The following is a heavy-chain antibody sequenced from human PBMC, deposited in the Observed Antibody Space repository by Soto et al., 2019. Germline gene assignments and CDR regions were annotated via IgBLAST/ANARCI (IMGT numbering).Heavy chain of an antibody. CDR2: IYYSGST. D-gene: IGHD2-2*02. J-gene: IGHJ5*02. CDR1: GGSISRSTYY. V-gene: IGHV4-39*01. CDR3: ARQVPAAIRLGWFDP. Sequence: LSLTCTVSGGSISRSTYYWGWIRQPPGKGLEWIGSIYYSGSTYYRPSLKSRVTISVDTSKNQFSLKLSSVTAADTAVYYCARQVPAAIRLGWFDPWGQGTLVTVSS.